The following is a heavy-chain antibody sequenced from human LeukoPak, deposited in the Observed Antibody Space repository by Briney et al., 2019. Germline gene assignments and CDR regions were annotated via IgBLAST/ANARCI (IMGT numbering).Heavy chain of an antibody. D-gene: IGHD6-19*01. V-gene: IGHV3-23*01. CDR2: ISGSGGST. J-gene: IGHJ4*02. CDR1: GFTFDDYA. CDR3: AKARDSSGWYPGYFDY. Sequence: GRSLRLSCAASGFTFDDYAMHWVRQAPGKGLEWVSAISGSGGSTYYADSVKGRFTISRDNSKNTLYLQMNSLRAEDTAVYYCAKARDSSGWYPGYFDYWGQGTLVTVSS.